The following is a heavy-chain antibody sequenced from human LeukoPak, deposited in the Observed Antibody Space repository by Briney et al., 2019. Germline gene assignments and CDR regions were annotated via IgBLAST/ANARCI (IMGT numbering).Heavy chain of an antibody. CDR1: GGSISSGGYS. CDR2: IYHSGST. J-gene: IGHJ4*02. Sequence: SQTLSLTCAVSGGSISSGGYSWSWIRQPPGKGLEWIGYIYHSGSTYYNPSLKSRVTISVDRFKNQFSLKLSSVTAADTAVYYCARDYSSSWYYFDYWGQGTLVTVSS. CDR3: ARDYSSSWYYFDY. D-gene: IGHD6-13*01. V-gene: IGHV4-30-2*01.